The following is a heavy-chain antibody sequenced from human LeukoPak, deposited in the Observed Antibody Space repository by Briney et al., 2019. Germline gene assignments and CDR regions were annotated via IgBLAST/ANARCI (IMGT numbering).Heavy chain of an antibody. CDR3: PRDAPGIAASVSGG. V-gene: IGHV3-53*01. Sequence: PGGSLRLSCTASGFSVSRNYMNWVRQAPGKGLEWVALIYSGGNTHYADSVKGRFTISRDNSKNTLYLQMSSLRVEDTAVYYCPRDAPGIAASVSGGWGQGTLVTVSS. CDR2: IYSGGNT. J-gene: IGHJ4*02. CDR1: GFSVSRNY. D-gene: IGHD6-13*01.